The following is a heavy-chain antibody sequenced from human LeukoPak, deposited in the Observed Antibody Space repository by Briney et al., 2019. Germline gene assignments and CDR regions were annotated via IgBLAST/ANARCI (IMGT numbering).Heavy chain of an antibody. CDR3: AGGTYSGYDS. J-gene: IGHJ5*02. D-gene: IGHD5-12*01. CDR2: TYYRSKWYY. V-gene: IGHV6-1*01. Sequence: PSQTLSLTCAISGDRVSSNSAAWNWIRQSPSRGLEWLGRTYYRSKWYYDYVVSLKSRITIIPDTSKNQFSLQLSSVAPEDTAVYYCAGGTYSGYDSWGQGTLVTVSS. CDR1: GDRVSSNSAA.